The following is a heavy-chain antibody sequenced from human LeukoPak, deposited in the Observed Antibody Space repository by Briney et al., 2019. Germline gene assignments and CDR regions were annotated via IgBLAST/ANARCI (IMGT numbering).Heavy chain of an antibody. Sequence: ASVKVSCKASGGTFSSYAISWVRQAPGQGLEWMGRIIPILGVANYAQKFQGRVTITADKSTSTAYMELSSLRSEDTAVYYCAIRYFDWLTFDPWGQGTLVTVSS. D-gene: IGHD3-9*01. CDR2: IIPILGVA. CDR1: GGTFSSYA. J-gene: IGHJ5*02. V-gene: IGHV1-69*04. CDR3: AIRYFDWLTFDP.